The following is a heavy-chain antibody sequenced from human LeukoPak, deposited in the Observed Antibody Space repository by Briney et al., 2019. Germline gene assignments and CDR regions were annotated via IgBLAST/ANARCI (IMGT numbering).Heavy chain of an antibody. J-gene: IGHJ4*02. V-gene: IGHV3-33*01. D-gene: IGHD6-13*01. CDR1: GFTFSSYG. Sequence: QPGRSLRLSCAASGFTFSSYGMHWVRQAPGKGLEWVAVIWYDGSNKYYADSVKGRFTISRDNSKNTLYLQVNSLRAEDTAVYYCARGAAAGWSAASYYFDYWGQGTLVTVSS. CDR3: ARGAAAGWSAASYYFDY. CDR2: IWYDGSNK.